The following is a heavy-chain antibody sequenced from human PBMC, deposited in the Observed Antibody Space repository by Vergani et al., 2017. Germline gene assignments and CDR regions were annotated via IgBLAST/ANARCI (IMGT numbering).Heavy chain of an antibody. CDR2: ISSSSSYI. J-gene: IGHJ6*02. V-gene: IGHV3-21*01. D-gene: IGHD5-12*01. CDR3: ARGRKVRSGYLRDYYYYYGMDV. CDR1: GFTFSSYA. Sequence: EVQLLESGGGLVQPGGSLRLSCAASGFTFSSYAMSWVRQAPGKGLEWVSSISSSSSYIYYADSVKGRFTISRDNAKNSLYLQMNSLRAEDTAVYYCARGRKVRSGYLRDYYYYYGMDVWGQGTTVTVSS.